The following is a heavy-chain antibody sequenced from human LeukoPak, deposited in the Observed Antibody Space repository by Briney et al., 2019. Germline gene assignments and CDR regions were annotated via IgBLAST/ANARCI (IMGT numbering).Heavy chain of an antibody. Sequence: GGSLRLSCVVSGFTFNRYWMTWVRQAPGKGLEWVANIKQDGSEKNYVDSVKGRFTISRDNAKDSLYLQMNSLRAEDTAVYYCARDQRRRYSSGWYGVDYWGQGTLVTVSS. CDR2: IKQDGSEK. V-gene: IGHV3-7*01. CDR1: GFTFNRYW. D-gene: IGHD6-19*01. CDR3: ARDQRRRYSSGWYGVDY. J-gene: IGHJ4*02.